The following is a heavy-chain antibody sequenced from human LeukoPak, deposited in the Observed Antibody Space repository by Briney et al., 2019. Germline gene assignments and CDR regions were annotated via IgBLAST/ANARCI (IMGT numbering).Heavy chain of an antibody. V-gene: IGHV1-18*01. D-gene: IGHD2-15*01. J-gene: IGHJ1*01. Sequence: ASVKVSCKASGYTFTSYGISWVRQAPGQVLVWMGWISAYNGNTNYAQKLQGRVTMTTDTSTSTAYMELRSLRSDDTAVYYCARSGDPWYLTHQFQHWGQGTLVTVSS. CDR2: ISAYNGNT. CDR1: GYTFTSYG. CDR3: ARSGDPWYLTHQFQH.